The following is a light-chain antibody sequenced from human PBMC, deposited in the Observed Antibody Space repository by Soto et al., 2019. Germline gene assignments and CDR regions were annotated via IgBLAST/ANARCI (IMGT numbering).Light chain of an antibody. J-gene: IGLJ2*01. Sequence: QSVLTQPSSVSGAPGQRVTISCTGGSSNIGAGYDVHWYQQLPGTAPKLLIYVNTNRPSGVPDRFSGSKSGTSASLAITGLQAEDEAAYYCLSYDNRLSGYVLFGGGTKLTVL. CDR1: SSNIGAGYD. CDR3: LSYDNRLSGYVL. V-gene: IGLV1-40*01. CDR2: VNT.